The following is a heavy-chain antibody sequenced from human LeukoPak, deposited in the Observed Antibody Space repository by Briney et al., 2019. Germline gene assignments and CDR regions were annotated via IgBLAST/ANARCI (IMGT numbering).Heavy chain of an antibody. CDR2: ISSSGSTI. V-gene: IGHV3-11*04. CDR1: GFTFSDYY. CDR3: ARDPTIAVAASDY. J-gene: IGHJ4*02. Sequence: GGSLRLSCAASGFTFSDYYMSWIRQAPGKGLEWVSYISSSGSTIYYADSVKGRFTISRGNAKNSLYLQMNSLRAEDTAVYYCARDPTIAVAASDYWGQGTLVTVSS. D-gene: IGHD6-19*01.